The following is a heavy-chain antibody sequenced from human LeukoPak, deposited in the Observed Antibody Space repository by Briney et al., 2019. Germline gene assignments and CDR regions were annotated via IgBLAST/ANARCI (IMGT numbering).Heavy chain of an antibody. CDR3: ARGIPSGSYDYYFDY. V-gene: IGHV4-39*07. CDR1: GGSISSSSYY. Sequence: SETLSLTCTVSGGSISSSSYYWGWIRQPPGKGLEWIGSIYYSGSTYYNPSLKSRVTISVDTSKNQFSLKLSSVTAADTAVYYCARGIPSGSYDYYFDYWGQGTLVTVSS. D-gene: IGHD1-26*01. J-gene: IGHJ4*02. CDR2: IYYSGST.